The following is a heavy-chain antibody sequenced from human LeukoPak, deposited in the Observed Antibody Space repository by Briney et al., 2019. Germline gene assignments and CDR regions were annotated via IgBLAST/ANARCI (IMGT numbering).Heavy chain of an antibody. V-gene: IGHV3-23*01. CDR1: GYRFSSYA. CDR3: ASKGSGTFDY. CDR2: VSTSGGST. D-gene: IGHD1-26*01. Sequence: GGSLRLSCSTSGYRFSSYAMSWVRQAPGKGLEWVSTVSTSGGSTYYADSVKGRFTISRDNSENTLYLQMNSLRAEDTAIYYCASKGSGTFDYWGQGTLVTVSS. J-gene: IGHJ4*02.